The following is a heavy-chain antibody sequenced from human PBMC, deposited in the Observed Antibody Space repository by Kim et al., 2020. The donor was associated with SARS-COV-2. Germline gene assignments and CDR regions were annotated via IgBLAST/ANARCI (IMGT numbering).Heavy chain of an antibody. Sequence: GGSLRLSCAASGFNFGIYWMSWVRQVPGKGLEWVANIHPDGSEEYYVDSVEGRFTISRDNAKKSLFLQMNSLSVEDSGLYYCVRDLSGCPFDYWGQGTLVTVSS. CDR2: IHPDGSEE. V-gene: IGHV3-7*01. CDR1: GFNFGIYW. J-gene: IGHJ4*02. CDR3: VRDLSGCPFDY. D-gene: IGHD5-12*01.